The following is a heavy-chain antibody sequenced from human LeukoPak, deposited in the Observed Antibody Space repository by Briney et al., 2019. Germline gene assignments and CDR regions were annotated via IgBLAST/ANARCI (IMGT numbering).Heavy chain of an antibody. CDR1: GFTFSSYS. V-gene: IGHV3-21*01. CDR3: VRVESYDKNDYYRPFDC. D-gene: IGHD3-22*01. Sequence: GGSLRLSCAASGFTFSSYSMNWVRQAPGKGLEWVSSISSSSSYIYYADSVKGRFTIPRDNAKKSLYLQMNSLRAEDTAVYYCVRVESYDKNDYYRPFDCWGQGTLVTVSS. CDR2: ISSSSSYI. J-gene: IGHJ4*02.